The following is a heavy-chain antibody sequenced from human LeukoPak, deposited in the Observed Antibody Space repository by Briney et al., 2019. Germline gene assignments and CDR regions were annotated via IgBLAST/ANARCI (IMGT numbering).Heavy chain of an antibody. CDR3: ASGYSYPSPFDY. CDR1: GGSISNTNW. D-gene: IGHD5-18*01. V-gene: IGHV4-4*02. Sequence: PSGTLSLTCAVSGGSISNTNWWNWVRQPPGKGLEWIGEIYQSGTTNYNPSSKSRVTISVDKSKNHFSLKLSSVTAADTAVYYCASGYSYPSPFDYWGQGTLVTVSP. J-gene: IGHJ4*02. CDR2: IYQSGTT.